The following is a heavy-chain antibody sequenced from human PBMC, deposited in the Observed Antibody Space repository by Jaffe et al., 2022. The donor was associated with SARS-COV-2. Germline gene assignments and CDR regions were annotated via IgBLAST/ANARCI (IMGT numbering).Heavy chain of an antibody. Sequence: QVQLQESGPGLVKPSETLSLTCTVSGGSISSYYWSWIRQPPGKGLEWIGYIYYSGSTNYNPSLKSRVTISVDTSKNQFSLKLSSVTAADTAVYYCARDPAFHGDYPPRPRGAFDIWGQGTMVTVSS. CDR2: IYYSGST. CDR3: ARDPAFHGDYPPRPRGAFDI. V-gene: IGHV4-59*01. J-gene: IGHJ3*02. D-gene: IGHD4-17*01. CDR1: GGSISSYY.